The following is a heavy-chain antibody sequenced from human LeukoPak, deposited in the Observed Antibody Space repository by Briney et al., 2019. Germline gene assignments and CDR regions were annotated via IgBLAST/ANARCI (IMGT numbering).Heavy chain of an antibody. CDR1: GYTFTIYY. J-gene: IGHJ4*02. Sequence: ASVKVSCKASGYTFTIYYIHWVRQAPGQGLEWMGIINPGGGSTTYAQRFQGRVTMTRDTSTSTVYMELSSLRSEDTAVYYCAKLKEEEYWGQGTLVTVSS. CDR3: AKLKEEEY. V-gene: IGHV1-46*01. CDR2: INPGGGST. D-gene: IGHD5-24*01.